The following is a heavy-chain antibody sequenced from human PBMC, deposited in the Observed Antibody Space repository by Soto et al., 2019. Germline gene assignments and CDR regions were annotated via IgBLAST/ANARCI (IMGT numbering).Heavy chain of an antibody. V-gene: IGHV4-61*01. D-gene: IGHD3-16*01. Sequence: SETLSLTCTVSGGSVSSGSYYWSWIRQPPGKGLEWIGYIYYSGSTNYNPSLKSRVTISVDTSKNQFSLKLSSVTAADTAVYYCAIGLAPVYFDYWGQGTLVTVSS. CDR3: AIGLAPVYFDY. CDR1: GGSVSSGSYY. CDR2: IYYSGST. J-gene: IGHJ4*02.